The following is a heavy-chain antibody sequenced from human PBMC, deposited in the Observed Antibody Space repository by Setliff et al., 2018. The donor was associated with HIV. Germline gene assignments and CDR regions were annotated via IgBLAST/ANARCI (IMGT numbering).Heavy chain of an antibody. CDR3: ARIFGDQGYYYGMDV. V-gene: IGHV4-59*01. CDR1: GGSISSYY. CDR2: IYYSGST. J-gene: IGHJ6*02. D-gene: IGHD3-3*01. Sequence: SETLTLTCTVSGGSISSYYWSWIRQPPGKGLEWIGYIYYSGSTNYNPSLKSRVTISVDTSKNQFSLKLSSVIAADTAVYYCARIFGDQGYYYGMDVWGQGTTVTVSS.